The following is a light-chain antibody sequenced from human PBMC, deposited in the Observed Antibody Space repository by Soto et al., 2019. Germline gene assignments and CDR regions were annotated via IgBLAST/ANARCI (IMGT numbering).Light chain of an antibody. Sequence: DVKMNLAAFAGSPTIKNRVTITCRASQSISSYLNWYQQKPGKAPKLLIYAASSLQSGVPSRFSGSGSGTDFTLTISSLQPEDFATDYCQHSYSTPLPFGG. V-gene: IGKV1-39*01. CDR2: AAS. CDR1: QSISSY. CDR3: QHSYSTPLP. J-gene: IGKJ4*01.